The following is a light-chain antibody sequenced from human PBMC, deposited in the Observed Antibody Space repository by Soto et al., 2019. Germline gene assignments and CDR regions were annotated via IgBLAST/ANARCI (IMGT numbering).Light chain of an antibody. CDR2: GVS. Sequence: EIVLTQSPATLSLSPGETATLSCRASQSVRSHLAWFQQKPGQAPRLLMYGVSTRATGMPARFSGSGSGTEFTLIISSLQSDDIADYYCQQYSEWPLTFGGGTKVEIK. V-gene: IGKV3D-15*01. CDR1: QSVRSH. J-gene: IGKJ4*01. CDR3: QQYSEWPLT.